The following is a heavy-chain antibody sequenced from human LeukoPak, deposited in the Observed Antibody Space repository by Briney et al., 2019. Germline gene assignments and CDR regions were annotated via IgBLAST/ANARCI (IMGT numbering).Heavy chain of an antibody. CDR2: ISYDGSNK. Sequence: HPGRSLRLSCAASGFTFSSYGMHWVRQAPGKGLEWVAVISYDGSNKYYADSVKGRFIISRDNSKNTLYLQMNSLRAEDTAVYYCAKGVGGDNYFDYWGQGTLVTVSS. CDR1: GFTFSSYG. D-gene: IGHD2-21*02. V-gene: IGHV3-30*18. CDR3: AKGVGGDNYFDY. J-gene: IGHJ4*02.